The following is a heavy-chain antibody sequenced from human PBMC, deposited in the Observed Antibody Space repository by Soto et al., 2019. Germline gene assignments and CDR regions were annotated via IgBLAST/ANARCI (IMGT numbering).Heavy chain of an antibody. D-gene: IGHD5-18*01. CDR1: GCTISSGYYD. J-gene: IGHJ4*02. CDR2: IYYSGST. V-gene: IGHV4-61*01. Sequence: AETLSITCTVSGCTISSGYYDWSWILQPPGKGLEGIGCIYYSGSTNYNPSLKKRVTIAVDTSKNQYSLKLSSETAEDTTGYYCARVDTAMVFDYWGQGTLVTVSS. CDR3: ARVDTAMVFDY.